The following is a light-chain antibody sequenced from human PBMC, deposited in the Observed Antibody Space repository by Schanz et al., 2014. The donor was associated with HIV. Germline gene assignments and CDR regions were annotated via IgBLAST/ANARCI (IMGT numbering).Light chain of an antibody. J-gene: IGKJ1*01. CDR1: QSVGNS. CDR3: QQYDIISWT. V-gene: IGKV3-15*01. CDR2: GAS. Sequence: EVVMTQSPATLSVTPGERATLSCRASQSVGNSLAWYQQKSGQAPRLLIYGASTRATGVPARFSGGGSGTEFTLTISRLQSEDFATYYCQQYDIISWTFGLGTKVEIK.